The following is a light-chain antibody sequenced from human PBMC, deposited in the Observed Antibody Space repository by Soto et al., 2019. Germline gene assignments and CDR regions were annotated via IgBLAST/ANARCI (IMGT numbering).Light chain of an antibody. J-gene: IGKJ1*01. CDR3: QQYGRSPWT. Sequence: EIVLTQSPGTLSLSPGEGATLSCRASQSVSSSSLAWYQQKPGQAPRLLIYGASSRATDIPDRFSGSGSGTDFTLTISRLEPEDFAVYYFQQYGRSPWTFYQGTKVEIK. CDR2: GAS. V-gene: IGKV3-20*01. CDR1: QSVSSSS.